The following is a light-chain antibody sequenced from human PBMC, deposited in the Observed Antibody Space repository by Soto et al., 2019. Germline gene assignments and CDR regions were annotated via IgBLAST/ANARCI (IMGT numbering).Light chain of an antibody. CDR2: NAS. J-gene: IGKJ1*01. CDR3: QQYNSDSWT. Sequence: DIQMTQSPSTLSASVGDRVTITCRASQSISSWLAWYQQKPGKAPKLLIYNASSLESGVPSRFSGSGSGTEFTLTISSLQPDDFATYYCQQYNSDSWTFGQGTMVEIK. CDR1: QSISSW. V-gene: IGKV1-5*03.